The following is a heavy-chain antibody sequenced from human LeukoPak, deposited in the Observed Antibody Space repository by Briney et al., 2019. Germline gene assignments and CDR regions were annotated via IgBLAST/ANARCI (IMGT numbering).Heavy chain of an antibody. CDR2: IIPVLNIT. CDR1: GGTFSASA. J-gene: IGHJ6*02. CDR3: ARDQGLTAPPPYGLDV. V-gene: IGHV1-69*04. D-gene: IGHD5-18*01. Sequence: SVQVSCKTSGGTFSASAITWVRQAPGQGLEWMGRIIPVLNITTYAQRFQGRVTITADTSTSTVYMELSSLRSEETAVYYCARDQGLTAPPPYGLDVWGQGATVIVSS.